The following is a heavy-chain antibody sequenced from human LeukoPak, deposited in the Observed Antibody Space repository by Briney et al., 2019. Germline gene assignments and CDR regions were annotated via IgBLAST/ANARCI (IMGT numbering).Heavy chain of an antibody. Sequence: SETLSLTCAVYGGSFSGYFWTWIRQPAGKGLEWIGRIYTSGSTNYNPSLNSRVTMSVDTSKNQFSLKLSSVTAADTAVYYCATTTIRLGYWGQGTLVTVSS. CDR3: ATTTIRLGY. D-gene: IGHD1-26*01. CDR1: GGSFSGYF. CDR2: IYTSGST. V-gene: IGHV4-59*10. J-gene: IGHJ4*02.